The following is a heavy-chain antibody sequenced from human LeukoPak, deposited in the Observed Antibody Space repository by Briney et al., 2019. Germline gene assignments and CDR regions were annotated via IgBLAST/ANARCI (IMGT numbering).Heavy chain of an antibody. V-gene: IGHV3-23*01. Sequence: QAGGSLRLSCAASGITFSSYGMSWVRQAPGKGLEWVSSISSTGGTTYYADSVKGRFTISRDNSKNTLYLQMNSLRAEDTAIYYCAKNGDRGAYCTGGTCYPYFYYYMDVWGKGTTVTI. CDR2: ISSTGGTT. CDR1: GITFSSYG. CDR3: AKNGDRGAYCTGGTCYPYFYYYMDV. D-gene: IGHD2-15*01. J-gene: IGHJ6*03.